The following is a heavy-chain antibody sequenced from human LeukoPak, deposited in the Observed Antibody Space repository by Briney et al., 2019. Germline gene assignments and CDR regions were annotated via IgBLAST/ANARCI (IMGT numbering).Heavy chain of an antibody. D-gene: IGHD7-27*01. CDR1: GGSISSGGYS. J-gene: IGHJ3*02. CDR3: ACRGKTGENAFDI. V-gene: IGHV4-30-2*01. CDR2: IYHSGST. Sequence: SQTLSLTCAVSGGSISSGGYSWSWIRQPPGKGLEWIGYIYHSGSTYYNPSLKSRVTISVDRSKNQFSLKLSSVTAADTAVYYRACRGKTGENAFDIWGQGTMVTVSS.